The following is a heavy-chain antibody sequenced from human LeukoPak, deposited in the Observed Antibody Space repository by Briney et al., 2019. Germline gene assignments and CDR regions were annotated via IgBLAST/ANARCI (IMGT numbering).Heavy chain of an antibody. CDR1: GGSFSGYY. V-gene: IGHV4-34*01. J-gene: IGHJ4*02. CDR2: INHSGST. CDR3: ARNQRRYYFDY. Sequence: KPSETLSLTCAVYGGSFSGYYWSWLRQPPGKGLEWIGEINHSGSTNYNPSLKSRVTISVDTSKNQFSLKLSSVTAADTAVYYCARNQRRYYFDYWGQGTLVTVSS. D-gene: IGHD1-14*01.